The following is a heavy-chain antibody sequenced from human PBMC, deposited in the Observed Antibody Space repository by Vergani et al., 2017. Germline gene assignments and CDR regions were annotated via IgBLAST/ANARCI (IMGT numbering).Heavy chain of an antibody. J-gene: IGHJ4*02. CDR3: VKDRFDVPPGYLDY. CDR2: ISSNGGST. CDR1: GFTFSSYA. Sequence: EVQLVESGGGLVQPGGSLRLSCSASGFTFSSYAMHWVRQAPGNGLEYVSAISSNGGSTYYADSVKGRFTISRDNSKNTLYLQMSSLRAEDTAVYYCVKDRFDVPPGYLDYWGQGTLVTVSS. V-gene: IGHV3-64D*06. D-gene: IGHD3-22*01.